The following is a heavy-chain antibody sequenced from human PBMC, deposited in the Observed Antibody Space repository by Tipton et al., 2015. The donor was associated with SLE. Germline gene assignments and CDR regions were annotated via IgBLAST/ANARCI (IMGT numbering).Heavy chain of an antibody. D-gene: IGHD2-8*02. J-gene: IGHJ3*02. V-gene: IGHV3-53*05. Sequence: GSLRLSCTLSGDSFTSGSYFWSWVRQAPGKGLEWVSVIYSGGSTYYADSVKGRFTISRDNSKNTLYLQMNSLRAEDTAVYYCARGHCTGGVCSDAFDIWGQGTMVTVSS. CDR3: ARGHCTGGVCSDAFDI. CDR2: IYSGGST. CDR1: GDSFTSGSYF.